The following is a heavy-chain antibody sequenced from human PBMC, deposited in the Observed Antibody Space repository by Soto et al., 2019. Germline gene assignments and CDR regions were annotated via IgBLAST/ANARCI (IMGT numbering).Heavy chain of an antibody. J-gene: IGHJ4*02. D-gene: IGHD6-13*01. CDR1: GYSFSSHA. Sequence: SLKVSCEASGYSFSSHAITCVRQAPGQGLEWMGGIIPVFGTPSYAQKFQGRVTISADKSTNTSYLELRSLRSEDTAVYYCARGGALSTSWYWGDGLYSWVQGTQVTVSS. V-gene: IGHV1-69*06. CDR3: ARGGALSTSWYWGDGLYS. CDR2: IIPVFGTP.